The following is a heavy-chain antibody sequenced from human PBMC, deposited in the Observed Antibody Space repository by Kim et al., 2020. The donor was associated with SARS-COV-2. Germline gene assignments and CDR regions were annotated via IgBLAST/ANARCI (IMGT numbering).Heavy chain of an antibody. CDR2: ISSSSSYT. V-gene: IGHV3-11*05. D-gene: IGHD2-2*01. CDR1: GFTFSDHY. J-gene: IGHJ6*02. CDR3: ARERYCSSTRCYYYGMDV. Sequence: GGSLRLSCAASGFTFSDHYMSWIRQAPGKGLEWVSYISSSSSYTNYADSVKGRFTISRDNAKNSLYLQMNSLRAEDTAVYYCARERYCSSTRCYYYGMDVWGQGTTVTVSS.